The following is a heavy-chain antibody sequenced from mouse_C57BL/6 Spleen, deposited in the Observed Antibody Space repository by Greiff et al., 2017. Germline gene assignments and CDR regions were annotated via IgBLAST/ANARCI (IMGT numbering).Heavy chain of an antibody. CDR1: GYSIPSGYY. Sequence: EVKVEESGPGLVKPSQSLSLTCSVTGYSIPSGYYWNWIRQFPGNKLEWMGYISYDGSNNSNPSLKNRISITRDTSKNQFFLKLNSVTTEDTATYYCAREGAYWGQGTLVTVSA. J-gene: IGHJ3*01. V-gene: IGHV3-6*01. CDR2: ISYDGSN. CDR3: AREGAY.